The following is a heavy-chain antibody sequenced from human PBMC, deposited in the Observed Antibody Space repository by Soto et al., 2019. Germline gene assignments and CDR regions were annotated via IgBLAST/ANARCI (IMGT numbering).Heavy chain of an antibody. V-gene: IGHV1-8*01. CDR3: AGGGGVVVAAGLDY. Sequence: QVQLVQSGAEVKKPGASVKVSCKASGYTFTSYDINWVRQATGQGLEWMGWMNPNSGNTGYAQKVQGKVTMTRNTTIRPGCLALRSLLSKVKAVYYFAGGGGVVVAAGLDYWGQVTLVTVSS. J-gene: IGHJ4*02. CDR2: MNPNSGNT. CDR1: GYTFTSYD. D-gene: IGHD2-15*01.